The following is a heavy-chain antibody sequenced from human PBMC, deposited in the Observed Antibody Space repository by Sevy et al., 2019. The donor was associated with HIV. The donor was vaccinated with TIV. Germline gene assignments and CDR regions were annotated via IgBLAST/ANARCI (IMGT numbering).Heavy chain of an antibody. V-gene: IGHV3-30*18. CDR2: ISYDGSNK. J-gene: IGHJ4*02. D-gene: IGHD3-10*01. CDR1: GFTFSSYG. CDR3: AKVEYYGSGSWKYYFDY. Sequence: GGSLRLSCAASGFTFSSYGMHWVRQAPGKGLEWVAVISYDGSNKYYADSVKGRFTISRDKSKNTLYLQMNSLRAEDTAVYYCAKVEYYGSGSWKYYFDYWGQGTLVTVSS.